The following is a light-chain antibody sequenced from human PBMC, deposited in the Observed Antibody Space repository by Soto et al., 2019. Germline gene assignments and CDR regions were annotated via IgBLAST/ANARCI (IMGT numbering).Light chain of an antibody. V-gene: IGKV3-20*01. CDR1: QSVSSSY. J-gene: IGKJ3*01. Sequence: EIVLTQSPGTLSLSPGERVTLSCRASQSVSSSYLAWYQQKPGQAPRLLIYDASSRATGIPDRFSGSGSGTDFTLTISRLEPEDFAVYYCQQYGSSPRTFGPGTKVDIK. CDR2: DAS. CDR3: QQYGSSPRT.